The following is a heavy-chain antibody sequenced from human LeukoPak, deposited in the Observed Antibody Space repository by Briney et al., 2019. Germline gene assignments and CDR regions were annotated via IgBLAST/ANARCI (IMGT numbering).Heavy chain of an antibody. Sequence: GGSLRLSCAASGFTFDDYAMHWVRQAPGKGLQWISSINWVGDTSSYADSVKGWFTVSRDNTKGSLYLQMHSLRSEDTALYYCAKDRQYGDYGGGDFFDSWGQGTLVTVSS. D-gene: IGHD4-17*01. CDR1: GFTFDDYA. V-gene: IGHV3-43D*03. CDR3: AKDRQYGDYGGGDFFDS. CDR2: INWVGDTS. J-gene: IGHJ4*02.